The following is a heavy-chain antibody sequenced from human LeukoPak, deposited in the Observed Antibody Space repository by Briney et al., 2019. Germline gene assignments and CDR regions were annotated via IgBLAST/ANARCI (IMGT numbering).Heavy chain of an antibody. D-gene: IGHD3-10*01. CDR3: ASTPTYYYGSGSPPIDY. CDR2: IRYDGSDK. V-gene: IGHV3-30*02. CDR1: GFIFTDYG. Sequence: GGSLRLSCAASGFIFTDYGMHWVRQAPGKGLEWLTFIRYDGSDKYYADSVKGRFTISRDNAKNSLYLQMNSLRAEDTAVYYCASTPTYYYGSGSPPIDYWGQGTLVTVSS. J-gene: IGHJ4*02.